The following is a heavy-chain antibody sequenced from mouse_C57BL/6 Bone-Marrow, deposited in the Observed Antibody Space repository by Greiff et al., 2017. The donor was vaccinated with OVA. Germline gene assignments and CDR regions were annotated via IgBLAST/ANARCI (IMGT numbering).Heavy chain of an antibody. CDR1: GFTFSDYY. Sequence: EVMLVESEGGLVQPGSSMKLSCTASGFTFSDYYMAWVRQVPEKGLEWVANINYDGSSTYYLDSLKSRFIISRDNAKNILYLQMSSLKSEDTATYYCARERGITTVVANYYFDYWGQGTTLTVSS. CDR2: INYDGSST. J-gene: IGHJ2*01. D-gene: IGHD1-1*01. CDR3: ARERGITTVVANYYFDY. V-gene: IGHV5-16*01.